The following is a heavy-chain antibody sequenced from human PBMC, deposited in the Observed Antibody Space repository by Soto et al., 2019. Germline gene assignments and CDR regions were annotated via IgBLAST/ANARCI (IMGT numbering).Heavy chain of an antibody. Sequence: SVKVSCKASGFTFTSSAVQWVRQARGQRLEWIGWIVVGSGNTNYAQKFQERVTITRGMSTSTAYMELSSLRSEDTAVYYCAADYPPPYYDFWSGNGMDVWGQGTTVTVSS. V-gene: IGHV1-58*01. CDR2: IVVGSGNT. D-gene: IGHD3-3*01. CDR3: AADYPPPYYDFWSGNGMDV. CDR1: GFTFTSSA. J-gene: IGHJ6*02.